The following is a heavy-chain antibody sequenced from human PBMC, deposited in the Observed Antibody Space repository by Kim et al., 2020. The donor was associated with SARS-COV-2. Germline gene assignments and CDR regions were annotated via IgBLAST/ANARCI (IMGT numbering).Heavy chain of an antibody. CDR2: ISYDGSNK. J-gene: IGHJ6*02. CDR1: GFTFSSYG. D-gene: IGHD2-8*02. Sequence: GGSLRLSCAASGFTFSSYGMHWVRQAPGKGLEWVAVISYDGSNKYYADSVKGRFTISRDNSKNTLYLQMNSLRAEDTAVYYCAKSLLGPWYYGMDVWGQG. CDR3: AKSLLGPWYYGMDV. V-gene: IGHV3-30*18.